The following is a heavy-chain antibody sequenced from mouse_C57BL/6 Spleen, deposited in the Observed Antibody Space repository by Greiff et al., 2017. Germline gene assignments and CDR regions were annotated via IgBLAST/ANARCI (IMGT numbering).Heavy chain of an antibody. J-gene: IGHJ2*01. Sequence: EVKLMESGAELVRPGASVKLSCTASGFNIKDYYMHWVKQRPEQGLEWIGRIDPEDGDTEYAPKFQGKATMTADTSSNTAYLQLSSLTSEDTAVYYCTTWGNYSNYFYYFDYWGQGTTLTVSS. V-gene: IGHV14-1*01. CDR3: TTWGNYSNYFYYFDY. CDR2: IDPEDGDT. CDR1: GFNIKDYY. D-gene: IGHD2-5*01.